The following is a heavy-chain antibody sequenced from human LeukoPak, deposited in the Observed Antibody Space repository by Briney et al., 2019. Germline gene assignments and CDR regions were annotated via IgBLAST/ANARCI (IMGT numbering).Heavy chain of an antibody. J-gene: IGHJ4*02. D-gene: IGHD4-17*01. V-gene: IGHV3-23*01. CDR2: ISGSGGST. Sequence: GGSLRLSCAASGFAFSKYAMSWVRQAPGKGLEWVSAISGSGGSTYYADSVKGRFTISRDNSKNTLYLQMNSLRAEDTAVYYCAKGGDYGDYVFSDATDYWGQGTLVTVSS. CDR1: GFAFSKYA. CDR3: AKGGDYGDYVFSDATDY.